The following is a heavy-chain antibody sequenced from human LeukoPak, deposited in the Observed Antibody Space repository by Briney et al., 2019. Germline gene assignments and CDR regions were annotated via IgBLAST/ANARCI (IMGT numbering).Heavy chain of an antibody. CDR2: ISYDGSNK. CDR1: GFTFSSYA. J-gene: IGHJ4*02. D-gene: IGHD3-3*01. CDR3: ARDESPFLGPSDY. V-gene: IGHV3-30-3*01. Sequence: PGRSLRLSCAASGFTFSSYAMHWVRQAPGKGLEWVAVISYDGSNKYYADSVKGGFTISRDNSKNTLYLQMNSLRAEDTAVYYCARDESPFLGPSDYWGQGTLVTVSS.